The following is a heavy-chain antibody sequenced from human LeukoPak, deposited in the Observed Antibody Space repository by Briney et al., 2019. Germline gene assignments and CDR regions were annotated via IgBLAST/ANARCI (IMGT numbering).Heavy chain of an antibody. CDR1: GFTFSSCG. Sequence: GGSLRLSCAASGFTFSSCGMHWVRQAPGKGREWVAFIRYDGSNKYYADSVKGRFTISRDNSKNTLYLQMNSLRAEDTAVYYCAKTYTGYCSSTSCYEEAFDIWGQGTMVTVSS. CDR2: IRYDGSNK. V-gene: IGHV3-30*02. CDR3: AKTYTGYCSSTSCYEEAFDI. J-gene: IGHJ3*02. D-gene: IGHD2-2*03.